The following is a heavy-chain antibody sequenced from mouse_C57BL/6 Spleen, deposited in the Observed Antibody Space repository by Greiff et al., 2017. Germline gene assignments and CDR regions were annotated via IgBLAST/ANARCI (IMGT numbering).Heavy chain of an antibody. CDR1: GYTFTDYY. J-gene: IGHJ2*01. CDR3: ARSLDYDGPLDY. D-gene: IGHD2-4*01. CDR2: INPNNGGT. Sequence: EVQLQQSGPELVKPGASVKISCKASGYTFTDYYMNWVKQSHGKSLEWIGDINPNNGGTSYTQKFKGKATLTVDKSSSTAYMELRSLTSEDSAVYYCARSLDYDGPLDYWGQGTTLTVSS. V-gene: IGHV1-26*01.